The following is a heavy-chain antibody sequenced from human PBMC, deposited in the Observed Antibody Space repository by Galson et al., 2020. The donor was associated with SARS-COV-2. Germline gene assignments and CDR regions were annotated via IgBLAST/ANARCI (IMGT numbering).Heavy chain of an antibody. V-gene: IGHV4-59*08. D-gene: IGHD3-3*01. CDR3: ARHGGITIFGVVIIGAFDI. CDR2: IYYSGST. Sequence: ETSETLSLTCTASAGSISSYYWSWIRQPPGKGLEWIGYIYYSGSTNYNPSLKSRVTISVDTSKNQFSLKLSSVTAADTAVYYCARHGGITIFGVVIIGAFDIWGQGTMVTVSS. J-gene: IGHJ3*02. CDR1: AGSISSYY.